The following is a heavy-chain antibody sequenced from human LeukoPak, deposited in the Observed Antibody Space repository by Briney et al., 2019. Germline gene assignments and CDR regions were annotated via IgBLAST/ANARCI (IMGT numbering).Heavy chain of an antibody. J-gene: IGHJ4*02. D-gene: IGHD6-13*01. Sequence: ASVKVSCKASDYTFTSYGISWVRQAPGQGLEWMGWISAYNGNTNYAQKLQGRVTMTTDTSTSTAYMELRSLRSDDTAVYYCARDIAAAGFYDYWGQGTLVTVSS. CDR1: DYTFTSYG. CDR2: ISAYNGNT. CDR3: ARDIAAAGFYDY. V-gene: IGHV1-18*01.